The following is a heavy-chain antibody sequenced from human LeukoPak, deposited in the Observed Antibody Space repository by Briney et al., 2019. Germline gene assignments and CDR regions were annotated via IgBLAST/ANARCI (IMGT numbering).Heavy chain of an antibody. D-gene: IGHD6-6*01. CDR1: GFTFSSYA. Sequence: GGSLRLSCAAPGFTFSSYAMHWVRQAPGKGLEWVAVISYDGSNKYYADSVKGRFTISRDNSKNTLYLQMNSLRAEDTAVYYCARDGYGSSPSYYFDYWGQGTLVTVSS. J-gene: IGHJ4*02. CDR3: ARDGYGSSPSYYFDY. V-gene: IGHV3-30*04. CDR2: ISYDGSNK.